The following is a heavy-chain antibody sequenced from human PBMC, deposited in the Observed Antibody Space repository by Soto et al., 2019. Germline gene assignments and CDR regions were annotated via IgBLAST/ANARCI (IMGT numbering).Heavy chain of an antibody. CDR1: GGSFSDYY. V-gene: IGHV4-34*01. J-gene: IGHJ2*01. CDR2: INRRGGT. Sequence: QVRLQQWGAGLLKPSETLSLTCALYGGSFSDYYWTWIRQPPGKGLEWIGEINRRGGTNCHPSLMIRVTILLVTSRNQFSLKLSSVTAADTAVYYCAREVPSRSFDLWGRGTPVTVSS. CDR3: AREVPSRSFDL. D-gene: IGHD1-1*01.